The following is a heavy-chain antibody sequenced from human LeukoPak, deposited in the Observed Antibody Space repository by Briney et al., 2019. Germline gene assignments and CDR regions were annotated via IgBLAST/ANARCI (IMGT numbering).Heavy chain of an antibody. Sequence: GGSLRLSCAASGFTFSSYAMSWVRQAPGKGLEWVSAISGSGGSTYYADSVKGRFTISRDNSKNTLYLRMNSLRAEDTAVYYCAKDLFRIAAAGTFDYWGQGTLVTVSS. V-gene: IGHV3-23*01. CDR3: AKDLFRIAAAGTFDY. D-gene: IGHD6-13*01. CDR2: ISGSGGST. CDR1: GFTFSSYA. J-gene: IGHJ4*02.